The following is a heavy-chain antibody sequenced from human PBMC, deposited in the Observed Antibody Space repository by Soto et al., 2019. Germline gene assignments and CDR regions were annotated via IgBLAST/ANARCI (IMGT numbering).Heavy chain of an antibody. Sequence: EVQLVEPGGGLIQPGGSLKLSCAASGFTVGNNYMSWVRQAPGKGLELVSLIYSTGTTKYADFVKGRFTVSRDNAKNTLYLQMNSLRAEDTAVYYCAKDGRGSGSHYNSFGYWGQGALVTV. CDR3: AKDGRGSGSHYNSFGY. CDR1: GFTVGNNY. CDR2: IYSTGTT. J-gene: IGHJ4*02. D-gene: IGHD3-10*01. V-gene: IGHV3-53*01.